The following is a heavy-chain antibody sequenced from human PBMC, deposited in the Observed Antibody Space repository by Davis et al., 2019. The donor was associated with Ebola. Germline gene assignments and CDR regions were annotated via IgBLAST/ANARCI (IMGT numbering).Heavy chain of an antibody. D-gene: IGHD5-18*01. CDR3: AKELRRGYSYGSFDY. V-gene: IGHV3-21*01. Sequence: GESLKISCAASEFSLSSYTMNWVRRAPGKGLEWVSSIKIPDSYTYYADSVKGRFTISRDSSKNTVYLQMDSLRVEDTAMFYCAKELRRGYSYGSFDYWGQGTLVTVSS. CDR1: EFSLSSYT. J-gene: IGHJ4*02. CDR2: IKIPDSYT.